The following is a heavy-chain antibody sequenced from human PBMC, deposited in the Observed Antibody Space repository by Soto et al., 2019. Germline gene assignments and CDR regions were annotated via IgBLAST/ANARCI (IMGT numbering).Heavy chain of an antibody. CDR1: GFTFSNYW. J-gene: IGHJ4*02. CDR3: ARDLGGAGSY. CDR2: LNRDGSRT. V-gene: IGHV3-74*01. D-gene: IGHD1-26*01. Sequence: AQLVESGGGLVQPGGSLRLSCAASGFTFSNYWMHWVRQVPGQGPVWVSRLNRDGSRTDYADSVRGRFTIFRGNARNTLYLQMNTLRAEDTAMYYCARDLGGAGSYWGQGTRVTVSS.